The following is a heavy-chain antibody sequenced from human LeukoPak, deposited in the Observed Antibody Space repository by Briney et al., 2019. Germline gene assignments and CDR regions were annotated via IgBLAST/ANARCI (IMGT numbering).Heavy chain of an antibody. CDR3: ARFHGSSWYSYNWFDP. D-gene: IGHD6-13*01. Sequence: RTSETLSLTCTVSGVSISSYYWSWIRQPPGKGLEWIGYIYYSGSTNYNPSLKSRVTISVDTSKNQFSLKLSSVTAADTAVYYCARFHGSSWYSYNWFDPWGQGTLVTVSS. CDR2: IYYSGST. V-gene: IGHV4-59*01. J-gene: IGHJ5*02. CDR1: GVSISSYY.